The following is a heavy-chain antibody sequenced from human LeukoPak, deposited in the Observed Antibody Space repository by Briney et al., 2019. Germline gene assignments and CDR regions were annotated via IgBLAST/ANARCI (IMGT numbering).Heavy chain of an antibody. CDR2: ISAYSGNT. D-gene: IGHD3-3*01. V-gene: IGHV1-18*01. CDR1: GYTFTSYG. Sequence: ASVRVSCKASGYTFTSYGISWVRQAPGQGLEWMGWISAYSGNTNYAQKLQGRVTMTTDTSTSTAYMELRSLRSDDTAVYYCARTYYDFWSGYYTRYYYYYMDVWGKGTTVTVSS. CDR3: ARTYYDFWSGYYTRYYYYYMDV. J-gene: IGHJ6*03.